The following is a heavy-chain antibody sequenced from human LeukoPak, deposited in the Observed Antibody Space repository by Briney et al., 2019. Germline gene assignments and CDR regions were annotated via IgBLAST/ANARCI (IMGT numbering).Heavy chain of an antibody. CDR1: GFTFSSYG. V-gene: IGHV3-23*01. Sequence: SGGTLRLSCAASGFTFSSYGMSWVRQVPGKGLEWVSAISGSGDGTYYADSVKGRFTISRDNSKNTLYLQMNSLRAEDTAVYYCAKVGIEQWLSQGQFFDYWGQGALVTVSS. J-gene: IGHJ4*02. CDR2: ISGSGDGT. CDR3: AKVGIEQWLSQGQFFDY. D-gene: IGHD6-19*01.